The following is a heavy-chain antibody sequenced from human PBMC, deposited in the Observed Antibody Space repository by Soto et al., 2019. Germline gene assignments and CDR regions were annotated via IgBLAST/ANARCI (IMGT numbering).Heavy chain of an antibody. J-gene: IGHJ4*02. CDR1: GYSFTSYW. CDR2: IDPSDSYT. Sequence: PGESLKISCKVSGYSFTSYWISGVRQMPGKGLEWMGRIDPSDSYTNYSPSFQGHVTISADKSISTAYLQWSSLKASDTAMYYCARLLDGYYYDSSGYYDFDYWGQGTLVTVSS. V-gene: IGHV5-10-1*01. CDR3: ARLLDGYYYDSSGYYDFDY. D-gene: IGHD3-22*01.